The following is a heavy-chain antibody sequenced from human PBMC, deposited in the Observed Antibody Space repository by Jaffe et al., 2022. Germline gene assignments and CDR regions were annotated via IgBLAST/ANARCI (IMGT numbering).Heavy chain of an antibody. CDR2: IYHSGST. CDR1: GGSISSSNW. V-gene: IGHV4-4*02. CDR3: ARNGGPNYYDSSGYLPFDY. D-gene: IGHD3-22*01. J-gene: IGHJ4*02. Sequence: QVQLQESGPGLVKPSGTLSLTCAVSGGSISSSNWWSWIRQPPGKGLEWIGEIYHSGSTNYNPSLKSRVTISVDKSKNQFSLKLSSVTAADTAVYYCARNGGPNYYDSSGYLPFDYWGQGTLVTVSS.